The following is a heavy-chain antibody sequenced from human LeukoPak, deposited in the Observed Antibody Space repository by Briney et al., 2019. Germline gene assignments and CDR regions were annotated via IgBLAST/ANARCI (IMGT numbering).Heavy chain of an antibody. J-gene: IGHJ4*02. CDR1: GGSISSSSYY. CDR3: ARETIAADEVDY. CDR2: IYYSGST. Sequence: SETLSLTCTVSGGSISSSSYYWGWIRQPPGKGLEWIGSIYYSGSTYYNPSLKSRVTISVDTSKNQFSLNLSSVTAADTAVYYCARETIAADEVDYWGQGTLVIVSS. V-gene: IGHV4-39*07. D-gene: IGHD6-13*01.